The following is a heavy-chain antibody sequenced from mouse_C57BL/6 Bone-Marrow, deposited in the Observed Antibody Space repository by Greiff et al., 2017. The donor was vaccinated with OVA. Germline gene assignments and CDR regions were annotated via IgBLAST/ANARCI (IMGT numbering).Heavy chain of an antibody. Sequence: EVKLVESGGDLVKPGGSLKLSCAASGFTFSSYGMSWVRQTPDKRLEWVATISSGGSYTYYPDSVKGRFTISRDNAKNTLYLQMSSLKSEDTAMYYCANYYSNYLWGQGTSVTVSS. CDR2: ISSGGSYT. D-gene: IGHD2-5*01. J-gene: IGHJ4*01. V-gene: IGHV5-6*01. CDR1: GFTFSSYG. CDR3: ANYYSNYL.